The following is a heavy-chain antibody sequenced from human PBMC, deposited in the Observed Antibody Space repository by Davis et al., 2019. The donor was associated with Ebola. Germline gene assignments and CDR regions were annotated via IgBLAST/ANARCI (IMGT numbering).Heavy chain of an antibody. CDR1: GFTASSNH. CDR3: ATTQWLREFDN. J-gene: IGHJ4*02. CDR2: IYDQST. V-gene: IGHV3-53*05. Sequence: GGSLRLSCTASGFTASSNHMSRVRQAPGKGLEWVTAIYDQSTAYADAVRGRFIISRDKSNNTLYLEMSSLRVDDTAVYYCATTQWLREFDNWGQVTLVTVSS. D-gene: IGHD6-19*01.